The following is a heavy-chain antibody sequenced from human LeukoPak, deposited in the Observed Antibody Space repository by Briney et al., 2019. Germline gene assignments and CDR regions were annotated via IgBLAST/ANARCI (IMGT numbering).Heavy chain of an antibody. CDR3: AKVKYSYGYELGTFDY. J-gene: IGHJ4*02. D-gene: IGHD5-18*01. Sequence: PGGSLRLSCAASGFTFDDYAMHWVRQAPGKGLEWVSGISWNSGSIGYADSVKGRFTISRDNAKNSLYLQMNSLRAEDTALYYCAKVKYSYGYELGTFDYWGQGALVTVSS. CDR2: ISWNSGSI. V-gene: IGHV3-9*01. CDR1: GFTFDDYA.